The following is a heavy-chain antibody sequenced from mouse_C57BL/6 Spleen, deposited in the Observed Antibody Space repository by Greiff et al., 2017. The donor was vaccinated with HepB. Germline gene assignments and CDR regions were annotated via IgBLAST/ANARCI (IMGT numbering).Heavy chain of an antibody. CDR3: ARSRYGSAMGC. Sequence: VQLQQPGAELVKPGASVKLSCKASGYTFTSYWMHWVKQRPGRGLEWIGTIDPNSGGTKYNEKFKSKATLTVDKPASTAYMQLSSLTSEDSAVDCSARSRYGSAMGCWGQGTSVTVSS. D-gene: IGHD1-1*01. CDR1: GYTFTSYW. CDR2: IDPNSGGT. J-gene: IGHJ4*01. V-gene: IGHV1-72*01.